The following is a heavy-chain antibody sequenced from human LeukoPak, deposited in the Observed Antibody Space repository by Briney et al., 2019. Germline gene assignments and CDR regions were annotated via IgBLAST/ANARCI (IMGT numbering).Heavy chain of an antibody. Sequence: SETLPLTCTVSGGSVTSFYWSWIRQPPGKGLEWIGYIYNSENTKYNSSLESRVTMSVDTSKNQLFLKLSSVTAADTAVYYCARFHSGPSGWYVLWYFDLWGRGTLVTVSS. V-gene: IGHV4-4*09. CDR1: GGSVTSFY. CDR3: ARFHSGPSGWYVLWYFDL. D-gene: IGHD6-19*01. CDR2: IYNSENT. J-gene: IGHJ2*01.